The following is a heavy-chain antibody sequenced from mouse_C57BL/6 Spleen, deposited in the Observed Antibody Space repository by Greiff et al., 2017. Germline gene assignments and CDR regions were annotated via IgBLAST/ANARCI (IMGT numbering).Heavy chain of an antibody. CDR2: INPGSGGT. CDR1: GYAFTNYL. V-gene: IGHV1-54*01. Sequence: QVQLQQSGAELVRPGTSVKVSCKASGYAFTNYLIEWVKQRPGQGLEWIGVINPGSGGTNYNEKFKGKATLTADKSSSTAYMQLSSLTSEDSAVYVCARFWDVWYYAMDYWGQGTSVTVSS. CDR3: ARFWDVWYYAMDY. J-gene: IGHJ4*01. D-gene: IGHD4-1*01.